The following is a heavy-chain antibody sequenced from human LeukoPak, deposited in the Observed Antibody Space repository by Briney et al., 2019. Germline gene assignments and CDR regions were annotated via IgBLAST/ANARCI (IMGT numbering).Heavy chain of an antibody. V-gene: IGHV3-9*01. CDR1: GFTFDDYA. Sequence: GGSLRLSCAASGFTFDDYAMHWVRQAPGKGLEWVSGISWNSGSIGYADSVKGRFTISRDNAKNTLYLQMNSLRAEDTALYYCARDLGAYYDSSDNWFDPWGQGTLVTVSS. D-gene: IGHD3-22*01. CDR2: ISWNSGSI. CDR3: ARDLGAYYDSSDNWFDP. J-gene: IGHJ5*02.